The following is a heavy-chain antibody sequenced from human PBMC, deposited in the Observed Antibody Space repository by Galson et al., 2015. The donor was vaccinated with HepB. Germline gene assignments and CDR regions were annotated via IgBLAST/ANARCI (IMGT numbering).Heavy chain of an antibody. Sequence: SVKVSCKASGYTFTNFGITWVRQAPGQGLEWMGWISPYNGNTNYAQKAQGRVTMTTDTSTTTASMELRSLRSDDAAVYYCARDGAIVGATVDYWGQGTLVTVSS. CDR3: ARDGAIVGATVDY. V-gene: IGHV1-18*01. J-gene: IGHJ4*02. CDR1: GYTFTNFG. CDR2: ISPYNGNT. D-gene: IGHD1-26*01.